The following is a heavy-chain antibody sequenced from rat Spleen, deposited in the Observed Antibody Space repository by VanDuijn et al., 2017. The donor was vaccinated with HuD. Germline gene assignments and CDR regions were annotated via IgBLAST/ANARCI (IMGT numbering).Heavy chain of an antibody. CDR3: ASGYPGITLGWFAY. V-gene: IGHV3-3*01. Sequence: EVQLQESGPGLVKPSQSLSLTCSVTGYSITSNYWGWIRKFPGNKLEWMGYINSAGSTNYNPSLKSRISITRDTSKNQFFLQVNSVTTEDTATYYCASGYPGITLGWFAYWGQGTLVTVSS. CDR2: INSAGST. D-gene: IGHD1-4*01. CDR1: GYSITSNY. J-gene: IGHJ3*01.